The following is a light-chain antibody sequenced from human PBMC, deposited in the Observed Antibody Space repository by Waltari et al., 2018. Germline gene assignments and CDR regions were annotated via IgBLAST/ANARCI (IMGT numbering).Light chain of an antibody. CDR1: QRVSSNY. Sequence: EIVLTQSPGTLSLSPGETATLSCRANQRVSSNYFAWYQKKAGQSPRLLIYGASNRASGVPDRFSGRVSGAEFTLTISSLQSEDCAVYYCHQYNDGPPFNFGQGTKLEIK. CDR2: GAS. J-gene: IGKJ2*01. CDR3: HQYNDGPPFN. V-gene: IGKV3-20*01.